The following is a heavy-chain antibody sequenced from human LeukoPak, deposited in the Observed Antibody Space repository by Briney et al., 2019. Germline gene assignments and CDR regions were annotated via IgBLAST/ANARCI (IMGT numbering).Heavy chain of an antibody. J-gene: IGHJ6*03. Sequence: SETLSLTCAVYGGSFSGYYWSWIRQPPGKGLEWIGEINHTPTTNYNPSLTSRVTISVDTSKNQFSLKLSSVTAADTAVYYCARCREGYYCYMDVWGKGTTVTVSS. CDR2: INHTPTT. CDR1: GGSFSGYY. V-gene: IGHV4-34*01. CDR3: ARCREGYYCYMDV. D-gene: IGHD1-26*01.